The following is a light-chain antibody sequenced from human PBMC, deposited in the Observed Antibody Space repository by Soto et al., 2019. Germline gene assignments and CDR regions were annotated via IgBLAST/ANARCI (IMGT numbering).Light chain of an antibody. J-gene: IGKJ3*01. CDR1: QGVSRK. V-gene: IGKV3-20*01. CDR3: QQYGGSPFT. CDR2: AAS. Sequence: EIVMTQSPATLSVAPGERVTLSCRASQGVSRKLAWYQHKSGQAPRLLIYAASTRATGVPDRFSGTGSGTDFALTISRLETDDSAVYYCQQYGGSPFTFGPGTKVDIK.